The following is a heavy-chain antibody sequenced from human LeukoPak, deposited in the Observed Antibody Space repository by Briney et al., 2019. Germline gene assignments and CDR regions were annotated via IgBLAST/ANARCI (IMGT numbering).Heavy chain of an antibody. CDR3: ARLITGTTTAFDI. Sequence: SETLSLTCSVSGGSISGYYWTWIRQPAGKGLEWIGRAYTSGSTHYNPSLKTRLTMSVDTSKNQFSLKLSSVTAADTAVYYCARLITGTTTAFDIWGQGTMVTVSS. CDR2: AYTSGST. J-gene: IGHJ3*02. V-gene: IGHV4-4*07. CDR1: GGSISGYY. D-gene: IGHD1-7*01.